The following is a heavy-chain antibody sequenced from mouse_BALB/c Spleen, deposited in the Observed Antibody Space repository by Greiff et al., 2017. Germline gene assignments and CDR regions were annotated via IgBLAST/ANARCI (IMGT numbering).Heavy chain of an antibody. Sequence: EVQRVESGGGLVKPGGSLKLSCAASGFTFSSYTMSWVRQTPEKRLEWVATISSGGSYTYYPDSVKGRFTISRDNAKNTLYLQMSSLKSEDTAMYYCTREGLGLGFAYWGQGTLVTVSA. D-gene: IGHD4-1*01. CDR3: TREGLGLGFAY. J-gene: IGHJ3*01. V-gene: IGHV5-6-4*01. CDR2: ISSGGSYT. CDR1: GFTFSSYT.